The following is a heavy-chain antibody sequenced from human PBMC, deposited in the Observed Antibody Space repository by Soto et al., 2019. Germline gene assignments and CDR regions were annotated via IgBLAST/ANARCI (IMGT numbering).Heavy chain of an antibody. CDR3: ARARDVPAATPDYYDYYMDV. Sequence: SETLSLTCTVSGGSISSGGYYWSWIRQHPGKGLEWIGYIYYSGSTYYNPSLKSRVTISVDTSKNQFSLKLSSVTAADTAVYSCARARDVPAATPDYYDYYMDVWGKGTTVTVSS. CDR2: IYYSGST. CDR1: GGSISSGGYY. J-gene: IGHJ6*03. D-gene: IGHD2-2*01. V-gene: IGHV4-31*03.